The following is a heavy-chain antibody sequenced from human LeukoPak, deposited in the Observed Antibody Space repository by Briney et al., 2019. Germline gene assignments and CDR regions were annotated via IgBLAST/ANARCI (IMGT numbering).Heavy chain of an antibody. D-gene: IGHD2-2*01. CDR1: GFTVSSNY. V-gene: IGHV3-30-3*01. CDR3: ARDTAIRYCSSTSCLGNAFDI. J-gene: IGHJ3*02. CDR2: ISYDGSNK. Sequence: GGSLRLSCAASGFTVSSNYMSWVRQAPGKGLEWVALISYDGSNKYYADSVKGRFTISRDNSKNTLYLQMNSLRAEDTAVYYCARDTAIRYCSSTSCLGNAFDIWGQGTMVTVSS.